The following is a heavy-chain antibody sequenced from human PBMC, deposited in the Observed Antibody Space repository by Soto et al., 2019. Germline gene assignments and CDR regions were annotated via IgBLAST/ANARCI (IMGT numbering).Heavy chain of an antibody. V-gene: IGHV3-30*18. D-gene: IGHD3-3*02. J-gene: IGHJ4*02. CDR3: AKDPFPFLEWSRGVHFFDF. CDR2: ISYDGSNK. Sequence: QVQLVESGGGVVQPGRSLRLSCAASGFTFSSYGMHWVRQAPGKGLEWVAVISYDGSNKYYGDSVKGRFTISRDNAKNTLYLQMNSLRAEDTAVYYCAKDPFPFLEWSRGVHFFDFWGQGTLVTVSS. CDR1: GFTFSSYG.